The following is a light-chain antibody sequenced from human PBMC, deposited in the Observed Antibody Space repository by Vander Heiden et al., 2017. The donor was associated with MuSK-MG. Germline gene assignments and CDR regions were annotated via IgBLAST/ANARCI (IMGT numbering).Light chain of an antibody. J-gene: IGLJ1*01. Sequence: QSVLTPPPSVSEAPGQRVPISCSGRSAHIGKNAVNWYQHLQARAHKLLVYYDDLVTSGVASRFSASKSGTSAAMASSGLQAEDEAEYYCETWDSRRNGYVFGSGTTVTVL. CDR2: YDD. CDR3: ETWDSRRNGYV. V-gene: IGLV1-36*01. CDR1: SAHIGKNA.